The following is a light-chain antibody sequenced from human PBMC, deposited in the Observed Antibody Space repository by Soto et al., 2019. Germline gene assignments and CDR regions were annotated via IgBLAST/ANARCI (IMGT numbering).Light chain of an antibody. J-gene: IGLJ3*02. CDR3: CSYAGNRRV. CDR2: ANS. CDR1: SSNIGAGYD. V-gene: IGLV1-40*01. Sequence: QLVLTQPPSVSGAPGQRVTISCTGSSSNIGAGYDVHWYQQLPGTAPKLLIYANSNRPSGVPGRFSGSKSGTSASLAITGLQAEDEADYYCCSYAGNRRVFGGGTKLTVL.